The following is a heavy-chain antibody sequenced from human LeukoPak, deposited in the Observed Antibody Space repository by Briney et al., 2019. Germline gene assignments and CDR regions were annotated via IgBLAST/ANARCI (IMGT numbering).Heavy chain of an antibody. D-gene: IGHD6-13*01. V-gene: IGHV3-30*03. Sequence: PGGSLRLSCAASGFTFSSYGMHWVRQAPGKGLEWVAVISYDGSNKYYADSVKGRFTISRDNSKNTLYLQMNSLRAEDTAVYYCAREGSSSWYYGSTRAYNWFDPWGQGTLVTVSS. CDR3: AREGSSSWYYGSTRAYNWFDP. CDR1: GFTFSSYG. CDR2: ISYDGSNK. J-gene: IGHJ5*02.